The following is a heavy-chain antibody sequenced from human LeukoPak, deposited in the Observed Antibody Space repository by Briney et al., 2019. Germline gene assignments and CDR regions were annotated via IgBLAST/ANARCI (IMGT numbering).Heavy chain of an antibody. J-gene: IGHJ4*02. V-gene: IGHV3-21*01. Sequence: GGSLRLSCGASGFTFNTYSINWVGQPPGKELDGVSSIGSINTYIYYADSVKGRITISRDNAKNSLYLQMNSLRAEDTAVYYCARGVYCSSTTCYMDYFDYWGQGTLVTVSS. CDR1: GFTFNTYS. CDR3: ARGVYCSSTTCYMDYFDY. D-gene: IGHD2-2*02. CDR2: IGSINTYI.